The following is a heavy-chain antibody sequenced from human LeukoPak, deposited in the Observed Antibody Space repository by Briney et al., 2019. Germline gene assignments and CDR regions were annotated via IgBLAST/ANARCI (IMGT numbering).Heavy chain of an antibody. D-gene: IGHD6-19*01. CDR1: GGTFSSYA. CDR2: IIPILGIA. V-gene: IGHV1-69*04. J-gene: IGHJ6*02. Sequence: SVKVSCKASGGTFSSYAISWVRQAPGQGLEWMGRIIPILGIANYAQKFQGRVTVTAGKSTSTAYMELSSLRSEDTAVYYCARDEIAVAHYYYYGMDVWGQGTTVTVSS. CDR3: ARDEIAVAHYYYYGMDV.